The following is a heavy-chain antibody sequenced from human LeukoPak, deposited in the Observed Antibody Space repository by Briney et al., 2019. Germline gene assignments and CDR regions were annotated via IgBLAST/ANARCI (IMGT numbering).Heavy chain of an antibody. Sequence: SGTLSLTCTVSGGSINSYYWSWIRQPPGKGLEWIGYIYYSGSTNYNPSLKSRVTISVDTSKNKFSLKLRSVTAADTAVYYCARVCGGDCYPLGFDPWGQGTLVTVSS. CDR1: GGSINSYY. CDR2: IYYSGST. D-gene: IGHD2-21*02. CDR3: ARVCGGDCYPLGFDP. J-gene: IGHJ5*02. V-gene: IGHV4-59*01.